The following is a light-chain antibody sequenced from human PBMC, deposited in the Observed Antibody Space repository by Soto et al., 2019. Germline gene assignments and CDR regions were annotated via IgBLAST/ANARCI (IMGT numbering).Light chain of an antibody. Sequence: EVVLTQSPGTLSLSPGERATLSCRASQSVNNNYLAWYQHKPGQAPRLLIYVASSRATGILDRFSGSGSGTDFTRTISRLEPEDFAVYYCQQYGNTWWTFGQGTKVEIK. CDR3: QQYGNTWWT. CDR2: VAS. CDR1: QSVNNNY. J-gene: IGKJ1*01. V-gene: IGKV3-20*01.